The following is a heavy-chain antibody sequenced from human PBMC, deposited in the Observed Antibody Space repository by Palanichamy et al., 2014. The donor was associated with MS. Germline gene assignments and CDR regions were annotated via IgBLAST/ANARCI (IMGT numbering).Heavy chain of an antibody. CDR2: VYNSGRT. J-gene: IGHJ4*02. CDR3: ARGDKYDNGWPYFDF. CDR1: GDSLSGYS. V-gene: IGHV4-59*13. Sequence: QVQLQESGPGPVKPSETLSLTCTVSGDSLSGYSGNWIRQAPGKGLEWIGNVYNSGRTNYNPSLKSRLTRSIDMSKNQFFLNLNSMTAADTAMYYCARGDKYDNGWPYFDFWGQGILVSVAS. D-gene: IGHD6-19*01.